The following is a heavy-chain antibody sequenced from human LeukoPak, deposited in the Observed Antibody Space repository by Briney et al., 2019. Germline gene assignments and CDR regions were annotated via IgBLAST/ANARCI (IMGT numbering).Heavy chain of an antibody. CDR3: ARDKGRRTTVTYYFDY. V-gene: IGHV6-1*01. CDR2: TYYRSKWYN. D-gene: IGHD4-17*01. J-gene: IGHJ4*02. Sequence: SQTLSLTSAISGDSVSINSAAWNWIRQSPSRGLEWLGRTYYRSKWYNDYAVSVKSRITINPDTSKNQFSLQLNSVTPEDTAVYYCARDKGRRTTVTYYFDYWGQGTLVTVSS. CDR1: GDSVSINSAA.